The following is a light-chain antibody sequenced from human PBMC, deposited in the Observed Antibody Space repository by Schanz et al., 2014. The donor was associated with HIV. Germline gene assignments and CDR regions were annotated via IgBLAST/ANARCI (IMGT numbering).Light chain of an antibody. Sequence: QSALTQPPSASGSPGQSVTFSCTGTSSDVGDYNYVSWYQQHPGKAPKIMIFEVSKRPSGVPDRFSGSKSGNTASLTVSGLQAEDEADYYCSSYAGTNNLWVFGGGTKLTVL. CDR1: SSDVGDYNY. J-gene: IGLJ3*02. V-gene: IGLV2-8*01. CDR3: SSYAGTNNLWV. CDR2: EVS.